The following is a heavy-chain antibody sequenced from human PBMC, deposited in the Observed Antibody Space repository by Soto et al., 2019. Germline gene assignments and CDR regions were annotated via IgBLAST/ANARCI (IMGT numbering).Heavy chain of an antibody. CDR3: ARGIYQKYGMDV. CDR2: INVDGSNR. J-gene: IGHJ6*02. D-gene: IGHD3-3*02. CDR1: GFNFISHW. V-gene: IGHV3-74*01. Sequence: EVQLVESGGGLVQPGGSLRLSCAASGFNFISHWIHWVRQAPGKGLVWVSRINVDGSNRNYADSVKGRFTISRDNAKNTVYLQVNSLRADDTAVYFCARGIYQKYGMDVWGQGTTV.